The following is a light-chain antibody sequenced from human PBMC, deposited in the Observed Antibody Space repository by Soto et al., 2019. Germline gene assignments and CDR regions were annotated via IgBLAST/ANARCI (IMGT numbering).Light chain of an antibody. CDR3: CSYAGSSTFE. J-gene: IGLJ2*01. Sequence: QSALTQPASVSGSPGQSITISCTGTSSDVGSYNLVSWYQQHPGKAPKLMIYEVSKRPSGVSNRFSGSKSDNTASLTISGLQAEDEADYYCCSYAGSSTFEFGGGTKLTVL. CDR2: EVS. V-gene: IGLV2-23*02. CDR1: SSDVGSYNL.